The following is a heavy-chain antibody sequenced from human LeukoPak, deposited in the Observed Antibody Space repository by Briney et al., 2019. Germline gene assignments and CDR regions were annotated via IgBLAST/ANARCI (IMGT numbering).Heavy chain of an antibody. CDR1: GYSFTSHW. CDR3: ARHTVRDGYNRHNDY. J-gene: IGHJ4*02. V-gene: IGHV5-51*01. Sequence: GESLKISCKASGYSFTSHWIAWVRQMPGKGLEWMGIIYPGDSDTRYSPSFQGQVTISVDKSISTAYLQWNSLKASDTAMYYCARHTVRDGYNRHNDYWGQGTLVTVSS. CDR2: IYPGDSDT. D-gene: IGHD5-24*01.